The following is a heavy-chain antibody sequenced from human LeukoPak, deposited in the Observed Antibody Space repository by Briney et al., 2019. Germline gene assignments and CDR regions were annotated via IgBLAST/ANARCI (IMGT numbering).Heavy chain of an antibody. Sequence: GGSLRLSCAASGFTFSSYWMSWVRQAPGKGLEWVANIKQDGSEKYYVDSVKGRFTISRDNAKNSLYLRMNSLRAEDTAVYYCVTNFDPDVDWGQGTLVTVSS. D-gene: IGHD3-9*01. CDR1: GFTFSSYW. CDR2: IKQDGSEK. V-gene: IGHV3-7*01. CDR3: VTNFDPDVD. J-gene: IGHJ4*02.